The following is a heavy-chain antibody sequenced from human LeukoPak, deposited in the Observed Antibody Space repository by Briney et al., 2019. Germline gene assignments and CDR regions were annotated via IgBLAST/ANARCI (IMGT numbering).Heavy chain of an antibody. V-gene: IGHV1-18*01. CDR3: ARVAPGYSSIWYDY. J-gene: IGHJ4*02. CDR1: GYTFTTYG. CDR2: ISAYNGKT. D-gene: IGHD6-13*01. Sequence: ASVKVSCKASGYTFTTYGISWVRQAPGQGLEWMGWISAYNGKTNYAQKFQGRVTMATDTSTSTAYMDLRSLNSDDTAVYFCARVAPGYSSIWYDYWGQGTLVTVSS.